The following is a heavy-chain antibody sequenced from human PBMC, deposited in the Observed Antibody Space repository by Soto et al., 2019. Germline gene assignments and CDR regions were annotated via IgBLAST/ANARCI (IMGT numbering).Heavy chain of an antibody. V-gene: IGHV1-69*02. Sequence: QVQLVQSGAEVKKPRSSVRVSCKASGDTFNFYSINWVRQAPGLGLEWMGRINPILSMSNYAQRFQGRVMMTADKSTSTAYMELSSLRSEDTAMYYCASSYGSGYRAFDSWGQGALVTVSS. CDR1: GDTFNFYS. D-gene: IGHD3-10*01. CDR3: ASSYGSGYRAFDS. CDR2: INPILSMS. J-gene: IGHJ4*02.